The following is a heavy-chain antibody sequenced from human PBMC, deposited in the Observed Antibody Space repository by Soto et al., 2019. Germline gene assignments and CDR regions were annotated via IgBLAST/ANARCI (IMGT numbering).Heavy chain of an antibody. Sequence: QVQLQQWGAGLLKPSEPLSLPCAVYGGSLNDYTWSWIRQPPGKGLEWIGEVDHSGRTNYNPSLKSRDTISVDTSRNQWSRKLSSVSAAVSAVYSCARGRARYCSHTGGEAPCDYWGQGTLVTVPS. D-gene: IGHD2-15*01. CDR2: VDHSGRT. CDR1: GGSLNDYT. J-gene: IGHJ4*02. V-gene: IGHV4-34*01. CDR3: ARGRARYCSHTGGEAPCDY.